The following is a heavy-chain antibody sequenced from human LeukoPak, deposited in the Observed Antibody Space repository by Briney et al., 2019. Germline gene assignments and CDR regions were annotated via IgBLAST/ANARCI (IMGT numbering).Heavy chain of an antibody. J-gene: IGHJ4*02. CDR2: IWYDGSNK. CDR3: ARDLQPLPFDY. Sequence: PGGSLRLSCAASGFTFSNAYMNWVRQAPGKGLEWVAVIWYDGSNKYYADSVKGRFTISRDNSKNTLYLQMNSLRAEDTAVYYCARDLQPLPFDYWGQGTLVTVSS. V-gene: IGHV3-33*08. CDR1: GFTFSNAY. D-gene: IGHD6-13*01.